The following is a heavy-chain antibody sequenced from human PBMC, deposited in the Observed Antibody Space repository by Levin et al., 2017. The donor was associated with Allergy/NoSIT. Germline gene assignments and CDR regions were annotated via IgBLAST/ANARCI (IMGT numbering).Heavy chain of an antibody. J-gene: IGHJ5*02. V-gene: IGHV3-74*01. CDR2: LNGDGSST. CDR1: GFTFSSYF. CDR3: SRDPGLNWFDP. D-gene: IGHD3-10*01. Sequence: GESLKISCAASGFTFSSYFMHWVRQAPGKGLVWVSRLNGDGSSTNYADSVKGRFTISRDNAKNTLYLQMDSLRAEDTAVYYCSRDPGLNWFDPWGQGTLVTVSS.